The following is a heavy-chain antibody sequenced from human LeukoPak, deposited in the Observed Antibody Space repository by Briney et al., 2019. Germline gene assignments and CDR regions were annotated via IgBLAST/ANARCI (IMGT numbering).Heavy chain of an antibody. D-gene: IGHD3-22*01. CDR3: ARVADYYDSSGYPFSGFDL. CDR1: GFTFSSYS. J-gene: IGHJ3*01. CDR2: ISSSSSTI. V-gene: IGHV3-48*04. Sequence: GGSLRLSCAASGFTFSSYSMNWVRQAPGKGLEWVSYISSSSSTIYYADSVKGRFTISRDNAKDSLYLQMNSLRAEDRALYHCARVADYYDSSGYPFSGFDLWGQGTIVTVSS.